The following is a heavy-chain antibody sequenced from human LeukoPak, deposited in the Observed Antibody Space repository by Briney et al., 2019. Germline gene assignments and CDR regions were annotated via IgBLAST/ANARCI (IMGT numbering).Heavy chain of an antibody. Sequence: GRSLRLSCAASGFSFGDYAMYWVRQTPGMGPEWVSGISWNSDTIGYADSVKGRFTISRDNAKNSLYLQMNSLRAEDTALYYCAKGTGYSYGGSFDSWGQGTLITVSS. CDR1: GFSFGDYA. V-gene: IGHV3-9*01. CDR2: ISWNSDTI. CDR3: AKGTGYSYGGSFDS. D-gene: IGHD5-18*01. J-gene: IGHJ4*02.